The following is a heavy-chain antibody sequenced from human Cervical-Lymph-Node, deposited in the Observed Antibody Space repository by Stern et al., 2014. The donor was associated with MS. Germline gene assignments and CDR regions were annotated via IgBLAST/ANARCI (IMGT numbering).Heavy chain of an antibody. Sequence: VQLVESDPGLVKPSDTLSLTCSVSGDSLSSSTFYWGWLRQPPGKGPVWIGSVYSSGNTYYHPSLTRRVTISVDTSKNQFSLSVTSVTAADTAVYYCARHQLGYGYAYLRYWGQGTLVTVSS. CDR1: GDSLSSSTFY. CDR2: VYSSGNT. CDR3: ARHQLGYGYAYLRY. V-gene: IGHV4-39*01. D-gene: IGHD5-18*01. J-gene: IGHJ4*02.